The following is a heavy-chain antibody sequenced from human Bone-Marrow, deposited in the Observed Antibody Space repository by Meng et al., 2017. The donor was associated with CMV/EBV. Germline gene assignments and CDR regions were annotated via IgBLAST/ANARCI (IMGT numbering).Heavy chain of an antibody. CDR3: ARERDFYNWYFDY. V-gene: IGHV3-7*01. CDR2: IKEDGSEK. Sequence: GESLKISCTASGFTFSAFWMTWVRQAPGKGLEWVANIKEDGSEKYYVASAKGRFTISRDNAKNSLFLQMNSLRAEDTAVYYCARERDFYNWYFDYWGQGALVTSPQ. D-gene: IGHD1-20*01. J-gene: IGHJ4*02. CDR1: GFTFSAFW.